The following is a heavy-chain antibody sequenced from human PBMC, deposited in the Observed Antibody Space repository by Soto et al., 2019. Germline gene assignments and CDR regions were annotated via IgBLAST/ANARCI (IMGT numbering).Heavy chain of an antibody. V-gene: IGHV3-53*01. CDR1: GFTVSSND. D-gene: IGHD3-3*01. CDR3: ARFITIFGVVQRKDAFDI. Sequence: GGSLRLSCAASGFTVSSNDMSWVRQAPGKGLEWVSVIYSGGSTYYADSVKGRFTVSRDNSKNTLYLQMNSLRAEDTAVYYCARFITIFGVVQRKDAFDIRGQGTMVTVSS. J-gene: IGHJ3*02. CDR2: IYSGGST.